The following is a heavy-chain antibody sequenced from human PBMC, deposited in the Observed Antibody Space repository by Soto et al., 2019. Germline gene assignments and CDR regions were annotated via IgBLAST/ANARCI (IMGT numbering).Heavy chain of an antibody. Sequence: QLQLQESGPGLVKPSETLSLTCTVSGGSISSSSYYWGWIRQPPGKGLEWIGSIYYSGSTYYNPSLKSRVTISVDTSKNQVSLKLSSVTAADTAVYYCARHLQLIAAAGFEEPNWFDPWGQGTLVTVSS. V-gene: IGHV4-39*01. CDR1: GGSISSSSYY. CDR2: IYYSGST. D-gene: IGHD6-13*01. CDR3: ARHLQLIAAAGFEEPNWFDP. J-gene: IGHJ5*02.